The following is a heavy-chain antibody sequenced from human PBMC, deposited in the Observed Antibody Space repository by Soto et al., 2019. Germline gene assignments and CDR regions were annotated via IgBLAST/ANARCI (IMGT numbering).Heavy chain of an antibody. CDR2: ISYDGSNE. V-gene: IGHV3-30*03. J-gene: IGHJ6*02. CDR3: AGDLSTGGYYSSSLVGYYGMDV. CDR1: GFTFRSYG. Sequence: PGGSLRLSCEGSGFTFRSYGMHWVRQAPGKWLEWVAVISYDGSNEYYADSAKGRFTISRDNSKNTLYLQMNSLRAEDTAVYYCAGDLSTGGYYSSSLVGYYGMDVWGQGXTVTVYS. D-gene: IGHD3-3*01.